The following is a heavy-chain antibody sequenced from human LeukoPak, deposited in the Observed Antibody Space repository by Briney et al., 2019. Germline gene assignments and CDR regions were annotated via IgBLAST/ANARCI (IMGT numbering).Heavy chain of an antibody. Sequence: PGASLRLSCAVSGFTFDSYAMSWVRQAPGKGLEWVSVISRGGGTTYYADSVKGRFTISRDNSKNTVYLQMNSLRAEDTAVYYCAKETGPFSYWGQRTLVTVSS. V-gene: IGHV3-23*01. CDR2: ISRGGGTT. J-gene: IGHJ4*02. CDR3: AKETGPFSY. CDR1: GFTFDSYA. D-gene: IGHD7-27*01.